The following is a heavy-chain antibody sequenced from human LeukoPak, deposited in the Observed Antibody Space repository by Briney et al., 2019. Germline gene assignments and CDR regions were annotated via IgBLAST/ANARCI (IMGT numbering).Heavy chain of an antibody. Sequence: RPSETLSLTCTVSGGSISSYYWSWIRQPPGKGLEWIGYIYYSGSTNYNPSLKSRVTISVDTSKNQFSLKLSSVTAADTAVYYCARLMNYYDSSGYNVMPALVGFDYWGQGTLVTVSS. V-gene: IGHV4-59*08. CDR2: IYYSGST. CDR3: ARLMNYYDSSGYNVMPALVGFDY. J-gene: IGHJ4*02. CDR1: GGSISSYY. D-gene: IGHD3-22*01.